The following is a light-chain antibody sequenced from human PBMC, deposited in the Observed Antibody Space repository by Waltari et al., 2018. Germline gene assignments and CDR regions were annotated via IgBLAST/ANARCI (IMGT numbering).Light chain of an antibody. V-gene: IGLV2-23*02. CDR1: SSAIRRYDI. J-gene: IGLJ3*02. CDR3: CSYAGNYVWV. CDR2: DVS. Sequence: QSALTQPAAVSGSPGQSVTISCPGASSAIRRYDIVSWYQQHPGNAPKLVISDVSKRPSGVSDRFSGSKSGDTASLTISGLQFEDEADYYCCSYAGNYVWVFGGGTRLTVL.